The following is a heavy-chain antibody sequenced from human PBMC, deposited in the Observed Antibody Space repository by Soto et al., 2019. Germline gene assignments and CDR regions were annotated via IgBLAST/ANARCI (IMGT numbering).Heavy chain of an antibody. D-gene: IGHD3-16*01. CDR1: GFTFSTFA. J-gene: IGHJ4*02. Sequence: EMQLLESGGGLVQPGGSLRLSCAASGFTFSTFAMSWVRQAPGKGLEWVSAISGSGGSTYYADSVKGRFTISRDNSKNTLSLQMNSLRPEDTALYYCAKDHWGSYSGQGTLVTVSS. V-gene: IGHV3-23*01. CDR3: AKDHWGSY. CDR2: ISGSGGST.